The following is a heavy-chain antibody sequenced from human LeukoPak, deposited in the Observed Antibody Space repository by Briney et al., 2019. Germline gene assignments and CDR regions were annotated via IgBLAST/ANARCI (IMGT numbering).Heavy chain of an antibody. D-gene: IGHD6-25*01. CDR3: AKEPTSYSSGWYFHH. V-gene: IGHV3-30*18. CDR1: GFTFSNYG. CDR2: ISHDGRTE. J-gene: IGHJ1*01. Sequence: GGSLRLSCAASGFTFSNYGMHWVRQAPGKGLEWEAVISHDGRTEFYADSVKGRFTISRDNSKNTLDLQMFSLRAEDTAVYYCAKEPTSYSSGWYFHHWGQGTLVTVSP.